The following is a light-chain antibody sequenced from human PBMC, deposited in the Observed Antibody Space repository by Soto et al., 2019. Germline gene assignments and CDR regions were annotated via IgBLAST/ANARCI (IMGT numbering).Light chain of an antibody. CDR1: QAVSTW. CDR3: QQANSFPRT. CDR2: AAS. Sequence: DFQMTQSPSFMSASVGDRVTITCRASQAVSTWLAWYQQKPGDAPKLLIYAASTLQSGVPSRFSGSGSGTDFTLTIRSLQPEDFATYYCQQANSFPRTFGGGTKVEIK. J-gene: IGKJ4*01. V-gene: IGKV1-12*01.